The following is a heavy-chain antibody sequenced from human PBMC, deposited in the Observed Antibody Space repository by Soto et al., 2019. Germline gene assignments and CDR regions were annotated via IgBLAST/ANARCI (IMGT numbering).Heavy chain of an antibody. Sequence: SETLSLTCAVYGGSFSGYYWTWIRQPPWKGLEWIGEINHSGSTNYTPSLESRITISLDASKNQFSLKLSSVTAADTAVYYCARGRVVSTISDFDYWGQGTLVTVSS. CDR3: ARGRVVSTISDFDY. CDR2: INHSGST. D-gene: IGHD5-12*01. J-gene: IGHJ4*02. V-gene: IGHV4-34*01. CDR1: GGSFSGYY.